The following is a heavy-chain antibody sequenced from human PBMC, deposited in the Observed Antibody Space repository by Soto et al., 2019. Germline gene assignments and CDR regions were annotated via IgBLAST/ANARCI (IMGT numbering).Heavy chain of an antibody. CDR1: GFTFSSYW. V-gene: IGHV3-74*01. Sequence: GGSLRLSCAASGFTFSSYWMHWVRQAPGKGLVWVSRINSDGSSTSYADSVKGRFTISRDNAKNTLYLQMTSLTAADTAVYYCIKASTVTGVGAYRWGQGTLVTVSS. CDR2: INSDGSST. D-gene: IGHD6-19*01. J-gene: IGHJ5*02. CDR3: IKASTVTGVGAYR.